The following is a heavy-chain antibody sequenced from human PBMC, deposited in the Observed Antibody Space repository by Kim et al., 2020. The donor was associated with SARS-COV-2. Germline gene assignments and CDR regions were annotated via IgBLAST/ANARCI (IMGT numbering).Heavy chain of an antibody. CDR1: GGSINNYY. CDR3: ARQCSSSSCPRV. D-gene: IGHD6-13*01. J-gene: IGHJ6*03. Sequence: SETLSLTCSVSGGSINNYYWSWIRQPPGKGLEWIGYIYYSGRTNYNPSVNSRATISVDTSKNQIFLKMSSVTAADTAVYYCARQCSSSSCPRVWGKG. CDR2: IYYSGRT. V-gene: IGHV4-59*08.